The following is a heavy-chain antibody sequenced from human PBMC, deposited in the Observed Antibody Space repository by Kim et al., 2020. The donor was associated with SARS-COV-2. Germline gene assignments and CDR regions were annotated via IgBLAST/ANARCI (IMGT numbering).Heavy chain of an antibody. CDR3: AKTKMTTVIPDGMDV. Sequence: GGSLRLSCAASGFTFGDYAMHWVRQAPGKGLEWVSGISWNSGSIGYAYAVKGRFTLTRDNTKNSMYLQMHSLRAEDTALYYCAKTKMTTVIPDGMDVWGQGTTVTVSS. CDR2: ISWNSGSI. D-gene: IGHD4-17*01. CDR1: GFTFGDYA. V-gene: IGHV3-9*01. J-gene: IGHJ6*02.